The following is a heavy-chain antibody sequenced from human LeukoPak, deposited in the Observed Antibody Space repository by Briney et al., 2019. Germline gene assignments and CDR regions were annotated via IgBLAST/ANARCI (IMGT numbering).Heavy chain of an antibody. V-gene: IGHV3-23*01. CDR3: AKRGVVIRVILVGFHKEAYYFDS. CDR1: GITLSNYG. J-gene: IGHJ4*02. Sequence: GGSLRLSCAVSGITLSNYGMSWVRQAPGKGLEWVAGISGSGGSTNYADSVKGRFTISRDNPKDTLYLQMNILRAEDTAVYFCAKRGVVIRVILVGFHKEAYYFDSWGQGALVTVSS. CDR2: ISGSGGST. D-gene: IGHD3-22*01.